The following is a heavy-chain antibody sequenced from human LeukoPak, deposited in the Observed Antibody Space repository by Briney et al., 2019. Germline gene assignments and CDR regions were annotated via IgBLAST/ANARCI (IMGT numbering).Heavy chain of an antibody. V-gene: IGHV4-59*08. CDR2: IYYSGST. D-gene: IGHD5-18*01. CDR3: AGLVLGYSYGLYFDY. Sequence: SETLSLTCTVSGGSISSYYWSWIRQPPGKGLEWIGYIYYSGSTNYNPSLKSRVTISVDTSKNQFSLKLSSVTAADTAVYYCAGLVLGYSYGLYFDYWGQGTLVTVSS. J-gene: IGHJ4*02. CDR1: GGSISSYY.